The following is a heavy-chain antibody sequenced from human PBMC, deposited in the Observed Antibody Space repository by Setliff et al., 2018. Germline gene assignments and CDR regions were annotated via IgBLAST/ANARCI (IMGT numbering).Heavy chain of an antibody. CDR3: ARGYSSSWQSRMGFDP. D-gene: IGHD6-13*01. V-gene: IGHV1-18*01. Sequence: ASVKVSCKASGYTFTNYGISWVRQAPGPGLEWMGWISAYNGNTNYAQKLQGRVTMTTDTSTSTAYMELRSLRSDDTAVYYCARGYSSSWQSRMGFDPWGQGTLVTVSS. CDR2: ISAYNGNT. CDR1: GYTFTNYG. J-gene: IGHJ5*02.